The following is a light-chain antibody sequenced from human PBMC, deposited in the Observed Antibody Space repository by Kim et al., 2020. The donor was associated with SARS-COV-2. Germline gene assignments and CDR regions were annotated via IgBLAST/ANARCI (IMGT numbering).Light chain of an antibody. CDR1: QDIKNN. Sequence: DIQMTQSPSSLSVSVGHRVTITCRASQDIKNNVAWYQQKPGKVPKVLIYDASTLQSGVPSRFSGSGSGTDLTLTISSLQPEDVATYYCQRYNGALETFGQGTKVDIK. J-gene: IGKJ1*01. CDR2: DAS. CDR3: QRYNGALET. V-gene: IGKV1-27*01.